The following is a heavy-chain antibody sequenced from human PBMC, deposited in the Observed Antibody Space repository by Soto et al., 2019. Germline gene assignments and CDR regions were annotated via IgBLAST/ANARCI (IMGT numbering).Heavy chain of an antibody. V-gene: IGHV4-59*01. CDR1: GGSISPYY. J-gene: IGHJ4*02. D-gene: IGHD3-10*01. Sequence: SETLSLTCTVSGGSISPYYWSWIRQTPGKGLEWIGYIYYSGSTNYNPSLKSRVTVSVDTSKNQFSLQLSSVTAADTAVYYCETWREYGRTGEFDYWGPAILVSVSS. CDR3: ETWREYGRTGEFDY. CDR2: IYYSGST.